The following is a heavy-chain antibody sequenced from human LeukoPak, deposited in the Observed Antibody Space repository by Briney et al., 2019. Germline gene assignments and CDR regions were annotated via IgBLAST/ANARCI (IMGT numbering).Heavy chain of an antibody. CDR2: IYPGXSDT. Sequence: GESLKISCKGSGYSXTXYWIGWXRQXPGKGLEWMGIIYPGXSDTRYSPSFQGQVTISADKSISTAYLQWSSLKASDTAMYYCARLVSVYYDSSGYYYDYWGQGTLVTVSS. CDR1: GYSXTXYW. CDR3: ARLVSVYYDSSGYYYDY. J-gene: IGHJ4*02. D-gene: IGHD3-22*01. V-gene: IGHV5-51*01.